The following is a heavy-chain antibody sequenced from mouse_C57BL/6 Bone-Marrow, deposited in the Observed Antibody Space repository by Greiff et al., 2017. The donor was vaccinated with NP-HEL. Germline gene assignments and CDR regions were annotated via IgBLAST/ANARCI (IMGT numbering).Heavy chain of an antibody. D-gene: IGHD1-1*01. CDR1: GYTFTEYT. CDR3: ARHGDYFGSSYGYFDV. J-gene: IGHJ1*03. V-gene: IGHV1-62-2*01. Sequence: VKLMESGAELVKPGASVKLSCKASGYTFTEYTIHWVKQRSGQGLEWIGWFYPGSGSIKYNEKFKDKATLTADKSSSTVYMDLSRLTSADSAVYFCARHGDYFGSSYGYFDVWGTGTTVTVSS. CDR2: FYPGSGSI.